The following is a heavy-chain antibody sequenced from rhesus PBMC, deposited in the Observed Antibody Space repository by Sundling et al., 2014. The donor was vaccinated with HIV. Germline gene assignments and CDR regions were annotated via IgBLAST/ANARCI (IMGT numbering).Heavy chain of an antibody. Sequence: QVQLQESGPAVVKPSETLSLTCTVSGASISLYWWSWIRQPPGRGLEWIGRISGTVANTAYNPSLKRRVTISTDTSNNQFSLNLISVTAADTAVYYCARERGSRVDFWGQGSPGHRLL. CDR3: ARERGSRVDF. J-gene: IGHJ4*01. V-gene: IGHV4-173*01. CDR1: GASISLYW. D-gene: IGHD5-42*01. CDR2: ISGTVANT.